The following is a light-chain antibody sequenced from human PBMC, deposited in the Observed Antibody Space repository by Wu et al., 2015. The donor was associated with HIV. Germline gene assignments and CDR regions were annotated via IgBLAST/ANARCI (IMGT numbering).Light chain of an antibody. V-gene: IGKV3-20*01. CDR2: GAS. CDR3: QHYVSSPYS. Sequence: EIVLTQSPGTLSLSPGERATLSCRASQSVSSSYLAWYQQKPGQAPRLLIYGASRRATGIPDRFSGSGSGTDFTLTISRLEPEDFAVYYCQHYVSSPYSFGQGTKLEIK. CDR1: QSVSSSY. J-gene: IGKJ2*03.